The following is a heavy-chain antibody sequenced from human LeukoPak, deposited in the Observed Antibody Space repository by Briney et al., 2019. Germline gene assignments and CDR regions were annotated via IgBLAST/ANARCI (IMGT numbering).Heavy chain of an antibody. V-gene: IGHV3-74*01. Sequence: QPGGSLRLSCAASGFTFSDYWIHWVRQVPGKGLVWVSHINSDGSSATYADSVKGRLTISRDNARNTVYLQINSLRAEDTAVYFCARGGIGCFDYWGQGALVTDSS. J-gene: IGHJ4*02. D-gene: IGHD3-16*01. CDR1: GFTFSDYW. CDR3: ARGGIGCFDY. CDR2: INSDGSSA.